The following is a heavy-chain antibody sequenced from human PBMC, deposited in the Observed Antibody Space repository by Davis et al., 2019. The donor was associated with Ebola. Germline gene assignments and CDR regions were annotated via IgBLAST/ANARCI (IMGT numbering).Heavy chain of an antibody. Sequence: SVKVSCKASGGTFSSYAISWVRQAPGQGLEWMGRIIPILGIASYAQKFQGRVTMTRDTSTSTVYMELSSLRSEDTAVYYCARGGNWNDEGVVAFDIWGQGTMVTVSS. D-gene: IGHD1-1*01. CDR2: IIPILGIA. CDR3: ARGGNWNDEGVVAFDI. CDR1: GGTFSSYA. J-gene: IGHJ3*02. V-gene: IGHV1-69*04.